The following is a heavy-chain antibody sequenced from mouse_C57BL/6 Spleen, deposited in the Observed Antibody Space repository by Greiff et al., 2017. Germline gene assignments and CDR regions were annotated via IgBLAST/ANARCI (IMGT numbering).Heavy chain of an antibody. CDR1: GFTFSDYG. CDR2: ISSGSSTI. D-gene: IGHD2-5*01. V-gene: IGHV5-17*01. J-gene: IGHJ4*01. Sequence: DVKLQESGGGLVKPGGSLKLSCAASGFTFSDYGMHWVRQAPEKGLEWVAYISSGSSTIYYADTVKGRFTISRDNAKNTLFLQMTSLRSEDTAMYYCANSNYRAMDYWGQGTSVTVSS. CDR3: ANSNYRAMDY.